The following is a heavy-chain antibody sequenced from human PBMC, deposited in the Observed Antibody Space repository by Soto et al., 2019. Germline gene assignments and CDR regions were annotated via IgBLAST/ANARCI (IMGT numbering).Heavy chain of an antibody. D-gene: IGHD2-2*01. Sequence: QVQLQQWGAGLLKPSETLSLTCAVYGGSFSGHYWSWIRQPPGKGLEWIGEINHSGSTNYNPSLTSRVTISVDTSKNQFSLKLSSVTAADTAVYYCARGGHIVVVPAGSYYYYGMDVWGQGTTVTVSS. CDR2: INHSGST. J-gene: IGHJ6*02. V-gene: IGHV4-34*01. CDR3: ARGGHIVVVPAGSYYYYGMDV. CDR1: GGSFSGHY.